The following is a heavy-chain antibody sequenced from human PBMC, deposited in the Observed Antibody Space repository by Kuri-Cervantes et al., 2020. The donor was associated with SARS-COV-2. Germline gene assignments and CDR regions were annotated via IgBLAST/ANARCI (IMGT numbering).Heavy chain of an antibody. CDR3: SREERPYSYYYHMDV. Sequence: GESLKISCAASGFTFSSYNMNWVRQAPGKGLEWVSSISSSSTFVYYADSVKGRFTISRDNTKNTMYLQLKSLRGEDTGVYYCSREERPYSYYYHMDVWGRGTSVTVSS. V-gene: IGHV3-21*01. D-gene: IGHD1-1*01. CDR2: ISSSSTFV. J-gene: IGHJ6*03. CDR1: GFTFSSYN.